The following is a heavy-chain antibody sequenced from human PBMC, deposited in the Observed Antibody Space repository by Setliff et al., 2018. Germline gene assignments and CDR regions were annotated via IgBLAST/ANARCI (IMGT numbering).Heavy chain of an antibody. Sequence: SETLSLTCTVSGDSINSYPYYWGWIRQPPGKGLGWIGNIYYTGITYYNQSLKSRVTISVDTSKNHFSLKLTSVTASDTAADYCARYTPKLPELGIYGWFDYWGQGTPVTVSS. CDR2: IYYTGIT. CDR3: ARYTPKLPELGIYGWFDY. V-gene: IGHV4-39*07. J-gene: IGHJ4*02. CDR1: GDSINSYPYY. D-gene: IGHD7-27*01.